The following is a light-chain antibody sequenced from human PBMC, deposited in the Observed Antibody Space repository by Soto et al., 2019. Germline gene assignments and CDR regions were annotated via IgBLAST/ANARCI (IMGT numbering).Light chain of an antibody. CDR3: QQNGSLPIT. Sequence: EIVLTQSPGTLSLSIGERATLSCRTSQSLSGGYLAWFQQKPGQTPRLLIYSASNRATGIPDRFSGSGSGTDFTLTISRLEPEDFGVYYCQQNGSLPITFGQGTRLEIK. J-gene: IGKJ5*01. CDR2: SAS. V-gene: IGKV3-20*01. CDR1: QSLSGGY.